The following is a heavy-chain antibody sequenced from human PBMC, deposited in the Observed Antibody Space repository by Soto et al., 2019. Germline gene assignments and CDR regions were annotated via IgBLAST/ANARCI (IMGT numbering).Heavy chain of an antibody. D-gene: IGHD5-18*01. V-gene: IGHV4-4*02. J-gene: IGHJ3*02. Sequence: PSETLSLTCAVSGGSISSSNWWSWVRQPPGKGLEWIGEIYHSGSTNDNPSLKSRVTISVDKSKNQFSLKLSSVTAADTAVYYCARAGETAVPDAFDIWGQGTMVTVSS. CDR2: IYHSGST. CDR3: ARAGETAVPDAFDI. CDR1: GGSISSSNW.